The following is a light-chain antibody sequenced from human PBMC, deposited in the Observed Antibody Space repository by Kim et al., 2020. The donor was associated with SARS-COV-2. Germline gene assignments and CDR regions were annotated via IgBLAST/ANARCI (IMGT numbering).Light chain of an antibody. Sequence: EIVMTQSPATLSGEPGERETREGRDRQSVSSNLAWYQQKPGQAPRLLIYGASTRATGIPARFSGSGSGTEFTLTISSLQSEDFAVYSCQQYNNWPPDTFGQGTRLEIK. CDR1: QSVSSN. CDR2: GAS. V-gene: IGKV3-15*01. CDR3: QQYNNWPPDT. J-gene: IGKJ5*01.